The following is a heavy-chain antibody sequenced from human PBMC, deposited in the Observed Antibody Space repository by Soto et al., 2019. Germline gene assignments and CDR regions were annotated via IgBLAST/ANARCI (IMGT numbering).Heavy chain of an antibody. Sequence: ASVKVSCKASGYTFTSYGISWVRQAPGQGLEWMGWISAYNGNTNYAQKLQGRVTMTTDTSTSTAYMELRSLRSDDTAVYYFARDAGGLYYRGVNWFDPWGQGTLVTVSS. V-gene: IGHV1-18*04. J-gene: IGHJ5*02. CDR3: ARDAGGLYYRGVNWFDP. D-gene: IGHD6-19*01. CDR2: ISAYNGNT. CDR1: GYTFTSYG.